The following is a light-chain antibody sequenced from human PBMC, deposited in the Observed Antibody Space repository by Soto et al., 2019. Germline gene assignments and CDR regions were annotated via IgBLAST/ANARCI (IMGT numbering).Light chain of an antibody. J-gene: IGKJ5*01. V-gene: IGKV3-15*01. CDR1: QSVSSD. Sequence: EIVMTHSPATLSVSPWDRATLSCRASQSVSSDLAWYQQKPGQAPRLLIFGASTRATDIPDRFSGSGYGTDFTLTISSLQSEDFAVYYCQQYESWITFGQGTRLEIK. CDR3: QQYESWIT. CDR2: GAS.